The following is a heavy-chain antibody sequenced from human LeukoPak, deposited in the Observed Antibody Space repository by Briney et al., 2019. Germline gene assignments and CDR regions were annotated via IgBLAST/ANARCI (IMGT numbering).Heavy chain of an antibody. V-gene: IGHV3-23*01. CDR1: GFTFSSYA. D-gene: IGHD3-22*01. J-gene: IGHJ3*02. CDR3: AKDHSSGYIDAFDI. CDR2: ISGSGGST. Sequence: GGSLRLSCAASGFTFSSYAMSWVRQAPGKGLELDSAISGSGGSTYYADSVRGRFTISRDNSKNTLYLQMNSLRAEDTAVYYCAKDHSSGYIDAFDIWGQGTMVTVSS.